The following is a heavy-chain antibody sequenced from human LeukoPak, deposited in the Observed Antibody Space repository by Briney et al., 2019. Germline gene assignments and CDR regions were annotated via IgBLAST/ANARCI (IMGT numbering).Heavy chain of an antibody. CDR1: GFTFSSYS. D-gene: IGHD6-13*01. J-gene: IGHJ4*02. CDR2: ISSSSSYI. V-gene: IGHV3-21*01. Sequence: AGGSLRLSCAASGFTFSSYSMNWVRQAPGKGLEWVSSISSSSSYIYYADSVKGRFTISRDNAKNSLHLQMNSLRAEDTAVYYCARGSAAGTWEHDYWGQGTLVTVSS. CDR3: ARGSAAGTWEHDY.